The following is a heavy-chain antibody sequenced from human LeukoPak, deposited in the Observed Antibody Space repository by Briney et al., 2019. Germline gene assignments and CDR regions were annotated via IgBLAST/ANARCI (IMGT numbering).Heavy chain of an antibody. J-gene: IGHJ4*02. CDR1: GYTFTSYY. V-gene: IGHV1-46*01. Sequence: ASVKVSCKASGYTFTSYYMHWVRQAPGQGLEWMGIINPSGGSTSYAQKFQGRVTLTEDTSTDTGYMELSTLRSEDTAVYYCATSYGSDTPDYWGQGTLVTVSS. CDR3: ATSYGSDTPDY. D-gene: IGHD3-10*01. CDR2: INPSGGST.